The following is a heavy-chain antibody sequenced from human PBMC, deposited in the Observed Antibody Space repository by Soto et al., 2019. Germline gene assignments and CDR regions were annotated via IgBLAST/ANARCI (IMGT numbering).Heavy chain of an antibody. CDR3: ARDRSTVVTGWFDP. Sequence: QVQLVQSGAEVKKPGSSVKVSCKASGGTFSSYAISWVRQAPGQGLEWMGGIIPIFGTANYAQKFQGRVTITADESTSTAYMELSSLISEDTAVYYCARDRSTVVTGWFDPWGQGTLVTVSS. CDR2: IIPIFGTA. D-gene: IGHD2-15*01. J-gene: IGHJ5*02. CDR1: GGTFSSYA. V-gene: IGHV1-69*01.